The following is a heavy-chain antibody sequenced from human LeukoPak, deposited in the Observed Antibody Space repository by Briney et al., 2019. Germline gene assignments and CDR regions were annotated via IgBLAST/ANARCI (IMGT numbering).Heavy chain of an antibody. J-gene: IGHJ6*02. CDR1: GFTFSSYS. V-gene: IGHV3-48*01. Sequence: PGGSLRLSCAASGFTFSSYSMDWVRQAPGKGLEWLSSINSGSTIIYYADSVKGRFTISRDNAKNSLYLQMNSLRVEDTAVYYCARAGFGRYGMDVRGQGTTVTVSS. D-gene: IGHD3-10*01. CDR2: INSGSTII. CDR3: ARAGFGRYGMDV.